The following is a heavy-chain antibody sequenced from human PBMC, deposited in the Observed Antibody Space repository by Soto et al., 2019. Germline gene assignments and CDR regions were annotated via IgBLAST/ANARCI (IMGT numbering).Heavy chain of an antibody. J-gene: IGHJ4*02. CDR1: GFTFSSYS. D-gene: IGHD3-3*01. CDR3: AREYYDFWSGPNTAYYFDY. Sequence: GGSLILSCAASGFTFSSYSMHWVRQAPGKGLEWVAVISYDGSNKYYADSVKGRFTISRDNSKNTLYLQMNSLRAEDTAVYYCAREYYDFWSGPNTAYYFDYWGQGTLVTVSS. V-gene: IGHV3-30-3*01. CDR2: ISYDGSNK.